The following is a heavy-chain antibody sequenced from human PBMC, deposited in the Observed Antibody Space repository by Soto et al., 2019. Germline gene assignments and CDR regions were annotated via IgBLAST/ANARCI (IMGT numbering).Heavy chain of an antibody. CDR3: AGGRGWELGNNWFDP. CDR2: IYYSGST. D-gene: IGHD1-26*01. V-gene: IGHV4-31*03. J-gene: IGHJ5*02. CDR1: GGSISSGGYY. Sequence: PSETLSLTCTVSGGSISSGGYYWSWIRQHPGKGLEWIGYIYYSGSTYYNPSLKSRVTISVDTSKNQFSLKLSSVTAADTAVYYCAGGRGWELGNNWFDPWGQGTLVTVSS.